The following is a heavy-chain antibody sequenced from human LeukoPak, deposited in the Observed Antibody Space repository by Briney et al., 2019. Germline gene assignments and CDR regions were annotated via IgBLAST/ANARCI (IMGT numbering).Heavy chain of an antibody. D-gene: IGHD2-2*01. V-gene: IGHV4-39*01. CDR2: ISYSGST. Sequence: SVTLSLTCTVSGGSISRSSYYWGWIRQPPGKGLEWIGSISYSGSTYYTPSLKSRVTISVDTSKNQFSLKLSSVTAADTAVYYCARHLGYCSSSSSYFDYWGQGALVTVSS. CDR1: GGSISRSSYY. CDR3: ARHLGYCSSSSSYFDY. J-gene: IGHJ4*02.